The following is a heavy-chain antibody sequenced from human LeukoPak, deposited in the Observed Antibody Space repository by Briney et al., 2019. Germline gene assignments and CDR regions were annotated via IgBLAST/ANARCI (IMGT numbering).Heavy chain of an antibody. D-gene: IGHD2-2*01. CDR1: GGSFSGYY. CDR3: ARGRNIVVVPAAITRTNWFDP. V-gene: IGHV4-34*01. CDR2: INHSGST. Sequence: SETLSLTCAVYGGSFSGYYWSWIRQPPGKGLEWIGEINHSGSTNYSPSLKSRVTISVDTSKNQFSLKLSSVTAADTAVYYCARGRNIVVVPAAITRTNWFDPWGQGTLVTVSS. J-gene: IGHJ5*02.